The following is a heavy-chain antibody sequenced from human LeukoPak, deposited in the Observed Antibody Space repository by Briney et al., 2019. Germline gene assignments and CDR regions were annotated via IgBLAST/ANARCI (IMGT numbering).Heavy chain of an antibody. Sequence: GGSLRLSCVASGFSFRNYAIHWVRQAPGKGLEYVSVINTDGRITYYADSVKGRFTISRDNSKNTLYLQMNSLRAEDTAVYYCAKEAGVMRIYYFDYWGQGTLVTVSS. J-gene: IGHJ4*02. V-gene: IGHV3-64*04. CDR1: GFSFRNYA. CDR3: AKEAGVMRIYYFDY. CDR2: INTDGRIT. D-gene: IGHD2-15*01.